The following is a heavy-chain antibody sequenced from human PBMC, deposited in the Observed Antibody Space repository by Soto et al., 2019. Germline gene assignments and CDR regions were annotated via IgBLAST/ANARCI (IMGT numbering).Heavy chain of an antibody. CDR3: ARFHGDSGSEIFDL. CDR1: GGSISSGGYY. J-gene: IGHJ2*01. V-gene: IGHV4-31*03. D-gene: IGHD4-17*01. Sequence: QVQLQESGPGLVKPSQTLSLTCTVSGGSISSGGYYWSRIRQHPGKGLEWIGYIYYSGSTYYNPSLKSRVTISVDTSKNQFSLKLSSVTAADTAVYYCARFHGDSGSEIFDLWGRGTLVTVSS. CDR2: IYYSGST.